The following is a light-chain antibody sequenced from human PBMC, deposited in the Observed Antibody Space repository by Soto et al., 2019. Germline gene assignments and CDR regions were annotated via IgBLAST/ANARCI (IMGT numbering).Light chain of an antibody. CDR3: QQYGSSPYT. CDR1: QSLSSDY. Sequence: EIVLTQSPGTLSLSPGERATLSCRASQSLSSDYLAWYQQIPGQAPRVVIYGASTRATGIPDRFSGSGSGTDFTLTISRLEPEDFAVYYCQQYGSSPYTFGLGTKLEIK. J-gene: IGKJ2*01. CDR2: GAS. V-gene: IGKV3-20*01.